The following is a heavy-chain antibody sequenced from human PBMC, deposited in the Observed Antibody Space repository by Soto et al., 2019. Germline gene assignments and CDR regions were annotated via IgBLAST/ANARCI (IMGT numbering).Heavy chain of an antibody. V-gene: IGHV1-69*13. CDR2: IIPIFGTA. D-gene: IGHD3-3*01. Sequence: ASVKVSCKASGGTFSSYAISWVRQAPGQGLEWRGGIIPIFGTANYAQKFQGRVTITADESTSTAYMELSSLRSEDTAVYYCAIGWVDPGVYYYYGMDVWGQGTTVTVSS. CDR1: GGTFSSYA. CDR3: AIGWVDPGVYYYYGMDV. J-gene: IGHJ6*02.